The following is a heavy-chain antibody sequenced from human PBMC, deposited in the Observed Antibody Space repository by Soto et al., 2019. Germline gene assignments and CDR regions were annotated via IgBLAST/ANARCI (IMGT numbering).Heavy chain of an antibody. V-gene: IGHV4-59*01. CDR3: ARDYRGYLNY. CDR2: IYYSGST. D-gene: IGHD3-16*02. CDR1: GGSLNYYY. J-gene: IGHJ4*02. Sequence: SETLSLTCTVSGGSLNYYYWSWIRQPPGKGLEWIGYIYYSGSTNYTPSFKCRVTISVDTSKNQFSLKVSFVTVADTAVYYCARDYRGYLNYWGQGTLVTVSS.